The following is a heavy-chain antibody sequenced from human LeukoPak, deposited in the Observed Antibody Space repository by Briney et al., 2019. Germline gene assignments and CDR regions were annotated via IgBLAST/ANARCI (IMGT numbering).Heavy chain of an antibody. D-gene: IGHD3-22*01. CDR1: GFTFSSYW. J-gene: IGHJ3*02. Sequence: PGGSLRLSCAASGFTFSSYWMHWVRQAPGKGLVWVSRINSDGSSTSYADSVKGRFTISRDNAKNTLYLQMNSLRAEDTAVYYCARGAYDSSGYLLDIWGQGTMVTVSS. CDR3: ARGAYDSSGYLLDI. CDR2: INSDGSST. V-gene: IGHV3-74*01.